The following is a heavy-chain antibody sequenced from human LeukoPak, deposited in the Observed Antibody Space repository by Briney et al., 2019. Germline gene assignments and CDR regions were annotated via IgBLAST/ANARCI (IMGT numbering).Heavy chain of an antibody. CDR2: IYHSGST. Sequence: SETLSLTCTVSGGSISSGGYYWSWIRQPPGKGLEWIGYIYHSGSTYYNPSLKSRVTISVDRSKNQFSLKLSSVTAADTAVYYCASSKASGATGLYWGQGTLVTVSS. D-gene: IGHD1/OR15-1a*01. CDR3: ASSKASGATGLY. J-gene: IGHJ4*02. CDR1: GGSISSGGYY. V-gene: IGHV4-30-2*01.